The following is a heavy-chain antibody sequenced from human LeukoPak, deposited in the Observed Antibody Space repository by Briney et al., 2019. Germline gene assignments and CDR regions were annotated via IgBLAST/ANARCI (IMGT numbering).Heavy chain of an antibody. CDR3: ARDRYGVRSGSCDY. D-gene: IGHD1-26*01. J-gene: IGHJ4*02. CDR2: ISGDNGNT. V-gene: IGHV1-18*01. Sequence: ASVKVSCKACDYTFTSYGISCVRQDPGQGLEWMGWISGDNGNTNYAQNLQGRVTMTTDTSTSTAYMELRSLRYDDTAVYYCARDRYGVRSGSCDYWGQGTLVTVSS. CDR1: DYTFTSYG.